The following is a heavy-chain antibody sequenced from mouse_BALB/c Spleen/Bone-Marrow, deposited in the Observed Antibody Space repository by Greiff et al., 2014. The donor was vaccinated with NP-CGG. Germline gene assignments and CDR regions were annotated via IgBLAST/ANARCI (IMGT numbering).Heavy chain of an antibody. Sequence: VQLQESGAELVRPGASVTLSCKASGYTFTDYEMHWVKQTPVHGLEWIGTIDPETGGTAYNQKFKGKATLTADKSSSTAHMGLRSLTSEDSAVYYCTREGYYGSSPAWFPYWGQGTLVTVSA. J-gene: IGHJ3*01. CDR1: GYTFTDYE. D-gene: IGHD1-1*01. V-gene: IGHV1-15*01. CDR2: IDPETGGT. CDR3: TREGYYGSSPAWFPY.